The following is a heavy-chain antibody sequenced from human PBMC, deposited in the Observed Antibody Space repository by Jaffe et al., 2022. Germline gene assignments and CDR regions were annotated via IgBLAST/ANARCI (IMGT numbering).Heavy chain of an antibody. CDR2: INAGNGNT. CDR1: GYTFTSYA. V-gene: IGHV1-3*01. Sequence: QVQLVQSGAEVKKPGASVKVSCKASGYTFTSYAMHWVRQAPGQRLEWMGWINAGNGNTKYSQKFQGRVTITRDTSASTAYMELSSLRSEDTAVYYCAIAIFGTYNWFDPWGQGTLVTVSS. J-gene: IGHJ5*02. CDR3: AIAIFGTYNWFDP. D-gene: IGHD3-3*01.